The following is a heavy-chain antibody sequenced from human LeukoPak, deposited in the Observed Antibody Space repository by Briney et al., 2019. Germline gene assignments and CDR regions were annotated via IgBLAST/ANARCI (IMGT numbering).Heavy chain of an antibody. Sequence: GGSLRLSCAASGFTFSSYWMSWVRQAPGKGLEWVANIKQDGSEKYYVDSVKGRFTISRDNAKNSLYLQMNSLRAEDTAVYYCARSITMIVVDPLFYMDVWGKGTTVTISS. CDR3: ARSITMIVVDPLFYMDV. J-gene: IGHJ6*03. D-gene: IGHD3-22*01. CDR1: GFTFSSYW. V-gene: IGHV3-7*01. CDR2: IKQDGSEK.